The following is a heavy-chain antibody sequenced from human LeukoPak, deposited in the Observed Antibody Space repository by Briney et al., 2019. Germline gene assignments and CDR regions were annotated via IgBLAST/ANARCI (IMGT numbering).Heavy chain of an antibody. V-gene: IGHV3-23*01. D-gene: IGHD3-22*01. CDR2: VSTSGGST. CDR1: GLTFSRYA. Sequence: HPGESLKISCAASGLTFSRYAMSWARQAPGKGLEWVSGVSTSGGSTYYADSVKGRFTISRDNSKNTLHLQMNSLRAEDTAIYYCAKQAYDSPRTDFDYWGQGTLVTVSS. CDR3: AKQAYDSPRTDFDY. J-gene: IGHJ4*02.